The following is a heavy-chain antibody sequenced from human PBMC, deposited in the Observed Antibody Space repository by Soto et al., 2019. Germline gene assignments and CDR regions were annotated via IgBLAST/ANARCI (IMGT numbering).Heavy chain of an antibody. Sequence: GGSLRLSCAASGFTFSSFAMSWVRQAPGKGLEWVSAISASGGITYYADSVKGRFTISRDNSKNTLYLQMNSLRAEDTAIYYCAKLPYNYDSSGSPWGQGTLVTVSS. CDR1: GFTFSSFA. CDR2: ISASGGIT. V-gene: IGHV3-23*01. CDR3: AKLPYNYDSSGSP. J-gene: IGHJ5*02. D-gene: IGHD3-22*01.